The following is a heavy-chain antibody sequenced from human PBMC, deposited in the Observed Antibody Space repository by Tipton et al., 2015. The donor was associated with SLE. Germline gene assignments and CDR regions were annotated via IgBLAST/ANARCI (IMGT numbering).Heavy chain of an antibody. J-gene: IGHJ6*03. D-gene: IGHD5-24*01. Sequence: QLVQSGAEVKKPGASVKVSCRASGYIFSTYGISWVRRAPGQGLEWMGWINPYNDNTDYVELLQGRVTMTTDTSTGTAYMELTSLNSDDTAIYYCARHPVAGYTYYMDVWGTGTTVTVSS. CDR1: GYIFSTYG. CDR2: INPYNDNT. V-gene: IGHV1-18*01. CDR3: ARHPVAGYTYYMDV.